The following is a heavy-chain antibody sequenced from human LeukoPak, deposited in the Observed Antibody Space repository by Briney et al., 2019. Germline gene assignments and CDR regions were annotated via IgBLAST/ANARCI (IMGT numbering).Heavy chain of an antibody. D-gene: IGHD3-3*01. Sequence: PSETLSLTCTVSGGSISSGGYYWSWIRQHPGKGLEWIGYIYYSGSTYYNPSLKSRVTISVDTSKNQFSLKLSSVTAADTAVYYCARDLKAAIFGVADYYGMDVWGQGTTVTVSS. CDR1: GGSISSGGYY. J-gene: IGHJ6*02. CDR3: ARDLKAAIFGVADYYGMDV. CDR2: IYYSGST. V-gene: IGHV4-31*03.